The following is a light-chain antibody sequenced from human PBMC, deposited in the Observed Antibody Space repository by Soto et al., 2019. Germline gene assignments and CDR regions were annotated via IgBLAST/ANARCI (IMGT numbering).Light chain of an antibody. CDR1: QSVSSNY. CDR2: GAS. J-gene: IGKJ4*01. V-gene: IGKV3-20*01. Sequence: EIVLTQSPGTLSLSPGERATLSCRASQSVSSNYLAWYQQKPGQAPRLLIYGASSRATGIPDRFSGSGSGTDFTLTISSLEPQDFSVYYCQQYLGSPRVTFGGGTKVDIK. CDR3: QQYLGSPRVT.